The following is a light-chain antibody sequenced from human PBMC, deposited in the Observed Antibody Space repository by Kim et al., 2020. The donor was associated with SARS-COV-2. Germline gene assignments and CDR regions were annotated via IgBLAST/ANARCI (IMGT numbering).Light chain of an antibody. V-gene: IGKV3-20*01. Sequence: EIVLTQSPGTLSLSPGERATLSCRASQSVGGSNLAWYHHKVGQAPRLLIYGSSNRATGIPDRFSGTGSETGFTLTISRLEPEDFGLYYCQVYDKAPLAFGQGTRLEIK. J-gene: IGKJ5*01. CDR2: GSS. CDR1: QSVGGSN. CDR3: QVYDKAPLA.